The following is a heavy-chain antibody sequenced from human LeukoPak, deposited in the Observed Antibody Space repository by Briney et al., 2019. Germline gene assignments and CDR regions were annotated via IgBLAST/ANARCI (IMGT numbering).Heavy chain of an antibody. V-gene: IGHV3-30-3*01. Sequence: GRSLRLFCAASGFTFSSYAMNWVRQAPGKGLEWVAVISYDGSNKYYADSVKGRFTISRDNSKNTLFVQMNSLRAEDTAMYYCATELRIATAGFDYFEHWGQGTLVAVCS. D-gene: IGHD6-13*01. CDR3: ATELRIATAGFDYFEH. CDR1: GFTFSSYA. CDR2: ISYDGSNK. J-gene: IGHJ4*02.